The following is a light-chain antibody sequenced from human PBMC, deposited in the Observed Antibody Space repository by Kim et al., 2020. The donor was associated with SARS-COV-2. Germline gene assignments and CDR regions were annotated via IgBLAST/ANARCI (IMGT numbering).Light chain of an antibody. J-gene: IGLJ2*01. CDR2: EVS. CDR1: SSGLDSYNY. CDR3: SSYAGDNNLL. Sequence: QLFTISCTRTSSGLDSYNYFSWYQQHPGKAPKLIIYEVSKRPSGVPERFSGSKSGNTASLTVSGLQAEDEADYYCSSYAGDNNLLFGGGTQLTVL. V-gene: IGLV2-8*01.